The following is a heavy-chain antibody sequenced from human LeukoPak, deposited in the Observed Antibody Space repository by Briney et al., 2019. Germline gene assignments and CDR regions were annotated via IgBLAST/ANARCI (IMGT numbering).Heavy chain of an antibody. V-gene: IGHV6-1*01. Sequence: SQTLSLTCAISGDSVSSNSAAWNWIRQFPSRGLEWLGRTYYRSKWNNDYAVSVKSRITINPDTSKNQFSVQLNSVTPEDTAVYYCARTYHSYYFDYWGQGTLVTVSS. CDR3: ARTYHSYYFDY. CDR2: TYYRSKWNN. J-gene: IGHJ4*02. CDR1: GDSVSSNSAA. D-gene: IGHD1-14*01.